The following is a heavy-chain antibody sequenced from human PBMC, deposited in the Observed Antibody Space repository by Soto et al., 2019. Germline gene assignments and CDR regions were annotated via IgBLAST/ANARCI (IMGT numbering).Heavy chain of an antibody. V-gene: IGHV4-31*11. Sequence: QVQLQESGPGMVKPSQTLSLTCAVSGGSISSGGYYWSWIRQHPGKGLEWIGYIYYSGSTYYNPSLKSRVTISVDTSKNQFSLKLSSVTAADTAVYYCAIYDSSGSRGFQHWGQGTLVTVSS. J-gene: IGHJ1*01. CDR1: GGSISSGGYY. D-gene: IGHD3-22*01. CDR2: IYYSGST. CDR3: AIYDSSGSRGFQH.